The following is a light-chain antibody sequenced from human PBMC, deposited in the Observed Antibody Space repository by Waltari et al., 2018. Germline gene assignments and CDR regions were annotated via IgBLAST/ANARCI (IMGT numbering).Light chain of an antibody. Sequence: DIQMTQSPSSLSASVGDSVTIACRASQRISSYLNWYQQKPGQAPKLLIYAASSCESGVPSRFSGSGFGTDFTLTINSLQPEDFAVYYCQQTYSNFRTFGQGTKVDVK. V-gene: IGKV1-39*01. CDR2: AAS. J-gene: IGKJ1*01. CDR1: QRISSY. CDR3: QQTYSNFRT.